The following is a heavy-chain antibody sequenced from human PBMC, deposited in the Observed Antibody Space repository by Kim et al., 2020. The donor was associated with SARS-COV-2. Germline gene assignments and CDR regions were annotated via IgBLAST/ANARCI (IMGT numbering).Heavy chain of an antibody. Sequence: GGSLRLSCVGSGFTFGDYAMHWVRQAPGRGLEWISGITWKIGDMAYADSVKGRFTISRDNAKNSLYLQMDSLRPEDTALYYCAKEIAVLRYFDSGVRQRAFDHWGQGTLVTVSS. V-gene: IGHV3-9*01. J-gene: IGHJ4*02. CDR2: ITWKIGDM. D-gene: IGHD3-9*01. CDR1: GFTFGDYA. CDR3: AKEIAVLRYFDSGVRQRAFDH.